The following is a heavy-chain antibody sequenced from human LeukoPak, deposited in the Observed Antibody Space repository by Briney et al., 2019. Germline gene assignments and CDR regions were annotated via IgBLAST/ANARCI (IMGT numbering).Heavy chain of an antibody. Sequence: GGSLRLSCAASGLTFTSCAMSWVRQAPGKGLEWVSAISAGGGTTFYADSVKGRFTVSRDNSKNTVSLQMNSLRAEDTAVYYCAKRWSYLDYWGQGAQVTVSS. CDR1: GLTFTSCA. CDR2: ISAGGGTT. D-gene: IGHD3-3*01. J-gene: IGHJ4*02. V-gene: IGHV3-23*01. CDR3: AKRWSYLDY.